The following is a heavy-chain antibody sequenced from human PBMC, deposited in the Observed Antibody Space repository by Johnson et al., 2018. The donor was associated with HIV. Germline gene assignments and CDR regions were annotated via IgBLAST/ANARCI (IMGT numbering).Heavy chain of an antibody. CDR1: GFTFSSYW. CDR2: IKQDGREK. D-gene: IGHD6-6*01. Sequence: QLVESGGGLVQPGGSLRLSCAASGFTFSSYWMSWVRQAPGKGLEWVANIKQDGREKYYVDSVKGRFTISRDNAKNSLYLQMNSLRAEDTAVYYCARGGPYSTSSGGTFDIWGQGTMVTVSS. J-gene: IGHJ3*02. V-gene: IGHV3-7*05. CDR3: ARGGPYSTSSGGTFDI.